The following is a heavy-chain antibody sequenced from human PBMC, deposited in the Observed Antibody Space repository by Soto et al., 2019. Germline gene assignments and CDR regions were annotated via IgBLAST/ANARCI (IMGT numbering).Heavy chain of an antibody. V-gene: IGHV3-23*01. J-gene: IGHJ4*02. CDR3: AKGWNYYGSGSLLSN. D-gene: IGHD3-10*01. Sequence: EVQLLESGGGLVQPGGSLRLSCAGSGFTFSSYAMSWVRQAPGKGLEWVSAISGSGGSTYYADSVKGRFTISRDNSKNTLYLQMNSLRAEDTAVYYCAKGWNYYGSGSLLSNWGQGTLVTVSS. CDR2: ISGSGGST. CDR1: GFTFSSYA.